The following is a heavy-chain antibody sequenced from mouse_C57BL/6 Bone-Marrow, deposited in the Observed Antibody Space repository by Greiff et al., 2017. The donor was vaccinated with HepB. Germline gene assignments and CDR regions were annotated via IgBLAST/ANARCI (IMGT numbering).Heavy chain of an antibody. J-gene: IGHJ1*03. D-gene: IGHD1-1*01. Sequence: QVQLQQPGAELVKPGASVKMSCKASGYTFTSYWITWVKQRPGQGLEWIGDIYPGSGSTNYNEKFKSKATLTVDTSSSTAYMQLSSLTSEDSAVYYCARGIYGSSYGGYFDVWGTGTTVTVSS. V-gene: IGHV1-55*01. CDR1: GYTFTSYW. CDR2: IYPGSGST. CDR3: ARGIYGSSYGGYFDV.